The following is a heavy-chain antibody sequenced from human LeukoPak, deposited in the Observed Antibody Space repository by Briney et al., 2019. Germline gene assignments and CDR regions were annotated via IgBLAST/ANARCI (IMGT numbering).Heavy chain of an antibody. CDR1: GGSLSGYY. D-gene: IGHD7-27*01. CDR2: VHRGGSA. Sequence: PSETLSLTSAVSGGSLSGYYWSWSRQPPGKGRGWVSVVHRGGSAYYAASAKGRFTISRDNSKNTLFLQMNNLRDEDTAVYYCARDKNVIGDLLGAFDIWGQGTMVTVCS. CDR3: ARDKNVIGDLLGAFDI. J-gene: IGHJ3*02. V-gene: IGHV3-66*01.